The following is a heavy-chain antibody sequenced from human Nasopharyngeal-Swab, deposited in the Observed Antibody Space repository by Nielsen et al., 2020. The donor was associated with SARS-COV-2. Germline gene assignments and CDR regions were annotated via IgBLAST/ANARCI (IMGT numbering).Heavy chain of an antibody. CDR2: IVPARGLP. CDR1: GDTFTNSA. Sequence: SVKVSCKTSGDTFTNSAISWVRQAPGQGLEWMGGIVPARGLPNYAQKFRGRLTISADRSTTTSYLELSSLRFEDTAIYYCAREGEYGAYDAPDYWGQGTLVTVSS. D-gene: IGHD5-12*01. CDR3: AREGEYGAYDAPDY. J-gene: IGHJ4*02. V-gene: IGHV1-69*10.